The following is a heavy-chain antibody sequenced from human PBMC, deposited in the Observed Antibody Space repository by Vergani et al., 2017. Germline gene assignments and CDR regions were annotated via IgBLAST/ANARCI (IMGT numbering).Heavy chain of an antibody. J-gene: IGHJ5*02. CDR1: GFTFSSYS. CDR3: ARATTVTTAGGFDP. D-gene: IGHD4-11*01. V-gene: IGHV3-21*01. Sequence: EVQLVESGGGLVKPGGSLRLSCAASGFTFSSYSMNWVRQAPGKGLELVSSISSSSSYIYYADSVKGGFTISRDNAKNSLYLQMTSLRAEDTAEYYCARATTVTTAGGFDPWGQGTLVTVSS. CDR2: ISSSSSYI.